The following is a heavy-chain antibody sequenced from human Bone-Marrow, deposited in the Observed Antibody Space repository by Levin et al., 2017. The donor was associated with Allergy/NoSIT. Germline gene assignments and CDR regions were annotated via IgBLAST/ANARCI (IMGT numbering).Heavy chain of an antibody. CDR2: IYYSGST. D-gene: IGHD1-1*01. V-gene: IGHV4-59*01. Sequence: SETLSLTCTVSGDSISRYYWSWIRQPPGKGLEWIGYIYYSGSTNYNPSLKSRVTISVDTSKNQFSLDLNFVTAADTAVYYCARDAQTSPTRNDGMDGWGQGTTVTVSS. CDR3: ARDAQTSPTRNDGMDG. J-gene: IGHJ6*02. CDR1: GDSISRYY.